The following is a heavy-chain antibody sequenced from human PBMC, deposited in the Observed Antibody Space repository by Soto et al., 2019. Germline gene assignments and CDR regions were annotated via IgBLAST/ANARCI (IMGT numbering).Heavy chain of an antibody. Sequence: SETLSLTCTASGGFISSSSYYWGWLRQPPGKGLEWIGSIYYSGSTYYNPSLKSRVTISVDTSKNQFSLKLSSVTAADTAVYYCERHGITMIVGHWFDPMGQG. J-gene: IGHJ5*02. CDR1: GGFISSSSYY. D-gene: IGHD3-22*01. CDR3: ERHGITMIVGHWFDP. CDR2: IYYSGST. V-gene: IGHV4-39*01.